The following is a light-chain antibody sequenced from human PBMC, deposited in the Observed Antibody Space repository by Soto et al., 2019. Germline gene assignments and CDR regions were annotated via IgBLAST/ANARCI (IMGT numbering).Light chain of an antibody. CDR2: AAS. J-gene: IGKJ1*01. V-gene: IGKV1-9*01. CDR1: QGISSY. CDR3: QQLNSYPRT. Sequence: DIQLTQSPSFLSASVGGRVTITCRASQGISSYLAWYQQKPGKAPKLLIYAASTLQSGVPSRFSGSGSGTEFTLTITSLQPEDFPTYYCQQLNSYPRTFGQGTKVEIK.